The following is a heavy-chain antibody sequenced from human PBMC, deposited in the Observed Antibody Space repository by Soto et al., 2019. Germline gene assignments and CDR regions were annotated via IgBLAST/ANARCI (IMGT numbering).Heavy chain of an antibody. Sequence: GGSLRLSCAASGFSFSHYEMNWVRQAPGKGLEWVSNIRSNDESIYYADSVKGRFSMSRDNARNLVYLQMNSLRADDTAVYFCARETTHDAIDIWGQGAMVTVSS. V-gene: IGHV3-48*03. J-gene: IGHJ3*02. CDR3: ARETTHDAIDI. CDR2: IRSNDESI. D-gene: IGHD4-17*01. CDR1: GFSFSHYE.